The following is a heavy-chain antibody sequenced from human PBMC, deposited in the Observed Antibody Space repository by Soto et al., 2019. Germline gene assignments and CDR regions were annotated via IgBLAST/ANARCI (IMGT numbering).Heavy chain of an antibody. CDR3: VRGRGFDY. D-gene: IGHD3-10*01. V-gene: IGHV4-34*01. CDR2: INHSGST. CDR1: GGSFSGYY. J-gene: IGHJ4*02. Sequence: SETLSLTCAVYGGSFSGYYWSWIRQPPGKGLEWIGEINHSGSTNYNPSLKSRVTISVDTSKNQFSLRLSSVTAADTAVYYCVRGRGFDYWGQGTLVTVSS.